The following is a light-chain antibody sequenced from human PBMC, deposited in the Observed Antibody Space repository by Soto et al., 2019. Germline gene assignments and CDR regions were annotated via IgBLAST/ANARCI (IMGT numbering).Light chain of an antibody. J-gene: IGLJ1*01. CDR1: SSDIGSYNL. CDR2: EGR. Sequence: QSVLTQPVSVSGSPGQSITISCTGFSSDIGSYNLVSWYQQRPGKAPKLVIYEGRKRPSGVSNRFSGSKSGNTASLTISGLHTEDEADYYCCSTAGNVDYVFGTEIQITVL. V-gene: IGLV2-23*01. CDR3: CSTAGNVDYV.